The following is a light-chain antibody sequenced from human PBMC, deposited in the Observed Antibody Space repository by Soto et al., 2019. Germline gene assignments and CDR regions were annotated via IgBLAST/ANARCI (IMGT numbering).Light chain of an antibody. CDR2: GAS. CDR3: QQYDSSPRT. CDR1: QSVSTMS. Sequence: EIVLTQSPGTLSLSPGERATLSFMASQSVSTMSLAWYQQKPGQAPRLLISGASSRAADIPDRFSGSGSGTDFTLTINRLEPEDFAVYYCQQYDSSPRTFGQGTKVDIK. V-gene: IGKV3-20*01. J-gene: IGKJ1*01.